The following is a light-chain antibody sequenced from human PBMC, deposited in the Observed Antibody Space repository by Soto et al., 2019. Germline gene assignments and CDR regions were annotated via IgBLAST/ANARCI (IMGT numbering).Light chain of an antibody. CDR2: YDS. CDR1: NIGSKS. J-gene: IGLJ2*01. CDR3: QVWDSSSDHPV. Sequence: SYELTQPPSVSVAPGKTARITCGGNNIGSKSVHWYQQKPGQAPVLVIYYDSDRPSGIPERFSGSHSGNTATLTISRVEAGDEADYYCQVWDSSSDHPVFGGGTKLTVL. V-gene: IGLV3-21*04.